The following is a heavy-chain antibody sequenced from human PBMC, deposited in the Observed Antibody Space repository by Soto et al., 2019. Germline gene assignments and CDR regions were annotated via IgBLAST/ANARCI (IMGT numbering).Heavy chain of an antibody. CDR3: AKDIARVRNYHYAMDV. CDR1: GLTVSSYG. CDR2: ISYDGSNK. D-gene: IGHD3-16*02. J-gene: IGHJ6*02. Sequence: LRLSCAASGLTVSSYGMHWARQAPGKGLEWVAVISYDGSNKYYADSVKGRFTISRDNSKNALYLQMNSLRAEDTAVYYCAKDIARVRNYHYAMDVWGQGTTVNVSS. V-gene: IGHV3-30*18.